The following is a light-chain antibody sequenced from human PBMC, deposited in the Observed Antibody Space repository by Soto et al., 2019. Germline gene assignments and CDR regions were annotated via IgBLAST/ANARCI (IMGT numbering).Light chain of an antibody. J-gene: IGKJ4*01. V-gene: IGKV1-17*01. CDR3: LQRSSYPLT. Sequence: IQMTQSPSSLSASVGDRVTITCLASQSIVRNLDWYQWKPGRAPKRLIHSISNLQSGVPSRFSGSGSETEFTLTISSLQPEDFATYYCLQRSSYPLTFGGGTKVDNK. CDR2: SIS. CDR1: QSIVRN.